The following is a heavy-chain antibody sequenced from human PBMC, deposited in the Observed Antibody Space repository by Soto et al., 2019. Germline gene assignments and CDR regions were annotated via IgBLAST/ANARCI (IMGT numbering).Heavy chain of an antibody. J-gene: IGHJ6*02. CDR2: IYYSGST. CDR1: GGSISSSSYY. Sequence: QLQLQESGPGLVKPSETLSLTCTVSGGSISSSSYYWGWIRQPPGKGLEWIGSIYYSGSTYYNPSINRRVTISVETSKNQLSLKLSSVTAADTAVYYCWNWNDVGYYYGMDVWGQGTTVTVSS. D-gene: IGHD1-1*01. CDR3: WNWNDVGYYYGMDV. V-gene: IGHV4-39*01.